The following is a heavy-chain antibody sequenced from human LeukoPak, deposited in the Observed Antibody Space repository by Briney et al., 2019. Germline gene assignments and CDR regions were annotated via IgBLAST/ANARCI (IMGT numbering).Heavy chain of an antibody. V-gene: IGHV3-9*01. CDR2: ISWNIGSI. CDR3: AKDTGPIAADLDY. Sequence: PGGSLRLSCAASGFTFDDYAMHWVRQAPGKGLEWVSGISWNIGSIGYADSVKGRFTISRDNAKNSLYLQTKSLRAEDTALYYCAKDTGPIAADLDYWGQGTLVTVSS. J-gene: IGHJ4*02. D-gene: IGHD6-13*01. CDR1: GFTFDDYA.